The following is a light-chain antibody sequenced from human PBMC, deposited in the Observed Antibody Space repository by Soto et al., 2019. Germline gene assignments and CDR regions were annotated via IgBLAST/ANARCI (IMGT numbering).Light chain of an antibody. CDR2: DAS. V-gene: IGKV3-20*01. Sequence: EFVLTHSPGTLSLSSCEIATLSCRASQTVRNNYLAWYQQKPVQAPRLLIYDASSRATGIPDRFSGGGSGTDFTLTISRLEPEDFAVYYCQQFSSYPLAFGGGTKVDI. CDR3: QQFSSYPLA. J-gene: IGKJ4*01. CDR1: QTVRNNY.